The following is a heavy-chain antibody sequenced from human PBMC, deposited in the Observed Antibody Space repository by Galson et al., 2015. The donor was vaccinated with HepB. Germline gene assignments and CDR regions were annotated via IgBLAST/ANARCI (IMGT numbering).Heavy chain of an antibody. V-gene: IGHV3-23*01. CDR1: GFTFSIYG. CDR2: ITGNGDTT. J-gene: IGHJ4*02. CDR3: AKTRGFYDF. D-gene: IGHD5-12*01. Sequence: SLRLSCAASGFTFSIYGMNWVRQAPGKGLEWVSGITGNGDTTYYAASVRGRFTISRDNSKNTVYVQMNSLRAEDTAVYYCAKTRGFYDFGGQGTLVTVSS.